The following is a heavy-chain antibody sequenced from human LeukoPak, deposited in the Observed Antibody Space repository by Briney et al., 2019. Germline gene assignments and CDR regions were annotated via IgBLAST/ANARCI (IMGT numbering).Heavy chain of an antibody. CDR3: ARDFAWGSSAADYFDY. V-gene: IGHV4-4*07. D-gene: IGHD6-6*01. J-gene: IGHJ4*02. Sequence: SETLSLTCTVFGGSISSYYWSWIRQPAGKGLEWIGRIYTSGSTNYNPSLKSRVTISVDKSKNQFSLKLSSVTAADTAVYYCARDFAWGSSAADYFDYWGQGTLVTVSS. CDR2: IYTSGST. CDR1: GGSISSYY.